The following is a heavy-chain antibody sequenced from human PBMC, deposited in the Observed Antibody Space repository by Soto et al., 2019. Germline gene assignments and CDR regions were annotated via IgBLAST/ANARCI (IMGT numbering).Heavy chain of an antibody. CDR3: ARDSGTQLLIDY. J-gene: IGHJ4*02. Sequence: QVQLVQSGAEVKKPGSSVRVSCKASGDTFSTYTISWVRQAPGQGFEWLGRSIPILDVANYAQSFQGRVTTTADKSTSTAYMELNSLRSEDTAVYYCARDSGTQLLIDYWGQGTLLTVSS. V-gene: IGHV1-69*08. CDR2: SIPILDVA. CDR1: GDTFSTYT. D-gene: IGHD2-2*01.